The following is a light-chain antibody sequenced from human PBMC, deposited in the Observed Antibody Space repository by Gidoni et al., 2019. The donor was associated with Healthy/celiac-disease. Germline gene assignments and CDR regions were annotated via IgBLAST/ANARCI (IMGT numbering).Light chain of an antibody. CDR1: SSDVGGYNY. CDR2: DVS. Sequence: QSARTQPASVSGSPGQSITISCTGTSSDVGGYNYVSWYQQHPGKAPKLLIYDVSNRPSGVSNRFSGSKSGNTASLTISGLQAEDEADYSCSSYTSSSTEVFGGGTKLTVL. V-gene: IGLV2-14*01. J-gene: IGLJ3*02. CDR3: SSYTSSSTEV.